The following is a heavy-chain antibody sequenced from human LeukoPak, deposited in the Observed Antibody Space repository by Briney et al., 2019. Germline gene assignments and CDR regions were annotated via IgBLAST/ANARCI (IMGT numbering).Heavy chain of an antibody. CDR2: INHSGST. D-gene: IGHD3-22*01. CDR1: GGSISSSSYY. V-gene: IGHV4-39*07. Sequence: SETLSLTCTVSGGSISSSSYYWGWIRQPPGKGLEWIGEINHSGSTNYNPSLKSRVTISVDTSKNQFSLKLSSVTAADTAVYYCARGGWLIDYWGQGTLVTVSS. CDR3: ARGGWLIDY. J-gene: IGHJ4*02.